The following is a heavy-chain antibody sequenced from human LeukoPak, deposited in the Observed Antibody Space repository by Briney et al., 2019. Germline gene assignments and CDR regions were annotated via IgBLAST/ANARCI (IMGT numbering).Heavy chain of an antibody. CDR2: INPNSGGT. Sequence: ASVKVSCKASGYTFTGYYMHWVRQAPGQGLEWMRWINPNSGGTNYAQKFQGRVTMTRDTSISTAYMELSRLRSDDTAVYYCARELVAAAGNGYWGQGTLVTVSS. CDR1: GYTFTGYY. V-gene: IGHV1-2*02. J-gene: IGHJ4*02. D-gene: IGHD6-13*01. CDR3: ARELVAAAGNGY.